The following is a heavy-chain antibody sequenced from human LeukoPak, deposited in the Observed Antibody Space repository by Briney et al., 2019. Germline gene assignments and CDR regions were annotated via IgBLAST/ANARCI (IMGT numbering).Heavy chain of an antibody. V-gene: IGHV3-74*01. Sequence: GGSLRLSCAASGFTFSSYAMSWVRQAPGKGLVWVSRINSDGSSTSYADSVKGRFTISRDNAKNTLYLQMNSLRAEDTAVYYCARDSPAGSYYLWGQGTLVTVSS. CDR1: GFTFSSYA. CDR3: ARDSPAGSYYL. CDR2: INSDGSST. J-gene: IGHJ4*02. D-gene: IGHD3-10*01.